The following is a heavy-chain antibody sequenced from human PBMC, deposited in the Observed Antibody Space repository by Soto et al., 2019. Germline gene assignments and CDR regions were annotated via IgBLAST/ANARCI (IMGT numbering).Heavy chain of an antibody. Sequence: ASVKVSCKASGYTFTGYYMHWVRQAPGQGLEWMGWINPNSGGTNYAQKFQGWVTMTRDTSISTAYMELSRLRSDDTAVYYCAREDRYNYSLDYWGQGTLVTVSS. V-gene: IGHV1-2*04. J-gene: IGHJ4*02. CDR3: AREDRYNYSLDY. CDR2: INPNSGGT. D-gene: IGHD5-12*01. CDR1: GYTFTGYY.